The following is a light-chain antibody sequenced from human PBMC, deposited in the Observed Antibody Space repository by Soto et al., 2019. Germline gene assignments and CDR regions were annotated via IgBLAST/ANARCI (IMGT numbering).Light chain of an antibody. V-gene: IGKV1-12*01. J-gene: IGKJ5*01. CDR1: QGIGRW. Sequence: DIQMTQSPSSVSVSVGDSVTITCRASQGIGRWLAWYQQKPGKAPKLLIYGASNLQSGVPSRFSGSGSGTDFTLTISSLQPEDFAIYYCQQADSYPLTLGQGTRLEIK. CDR2: GAS. CDR3: QQADSYPLT.